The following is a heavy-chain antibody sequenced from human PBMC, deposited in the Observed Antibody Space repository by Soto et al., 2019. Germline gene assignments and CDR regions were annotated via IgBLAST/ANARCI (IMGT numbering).Heavy chain of an antibody. V-gene: IGHV3-30-3*01. CDR2: ISYDGSIE. D-gene: IGHD6-19*01. J-gene: IGHJ5*02. CDR1: GFTFSSYS. Sequence: QVHLVESGGGVVQPGRSLRLSCAASGFTFSSYSMHWVRQAPGKGLQWVALISYDGSIEYYTDSVKGRFTISRDNSKNTVYLQMNSLRTEDTALYYCTRSRSIAVAGQFRLGGFDPWGQGTLVTVSS. CDR3: TRSRSIAVAGQFRLGGFDP.